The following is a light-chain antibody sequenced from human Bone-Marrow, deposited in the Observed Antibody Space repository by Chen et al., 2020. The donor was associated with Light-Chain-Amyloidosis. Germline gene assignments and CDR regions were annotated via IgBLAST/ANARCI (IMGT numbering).Light chain of an antibody. CDR2: DTS. Sequence: EIVLTQSPATLSLSPGGRATLSCRASQSVSNFLAWYQQKPGQAPRPLIYDTSKRAPGIPARFSGSGSGTDFTLTIRGLEPDDFAVYYGQQRSSWWLTFGGETRVESK. CDR1: QSVSNF. J-gene: IGKJ4*01. CDR3: QQRSSWWLT. V-gene: IGKV3-11*01.